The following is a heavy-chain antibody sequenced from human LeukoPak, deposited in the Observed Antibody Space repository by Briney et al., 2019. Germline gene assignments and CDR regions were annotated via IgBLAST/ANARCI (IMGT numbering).Heavy chain of an antibody. CDR3: ASGDNDPLFDY. CDR1: GGSFSGYY. D-gene: IGHD1-1*01. V-gene: IGHV4-34*09. CDR2: IYYSGST. Sequence: PSETLSLTCAVYGGSFSGYYWSWIRQHPGKGLEWIGSIYYSGSTNYNPSLQGRVTISLDTSRNQFSLKLSSVTAADTAVYYCASGDNDPLFDYWGQGTLVTVSS. J-gene: IGHJ4*02.